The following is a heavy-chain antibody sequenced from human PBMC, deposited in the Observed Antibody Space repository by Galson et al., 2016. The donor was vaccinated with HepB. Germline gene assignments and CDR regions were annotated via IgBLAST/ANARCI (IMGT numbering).Heavy chain of an antibody. D-gene: IGHD6-19*01. J-gene: IGHJ4*02. CDR3: ARGLGRISWSFDY. Sequence: SLRLSCAASGFIFRDFSMHWVRQAPGKGLEWMAVISDDGSTQYYADSVKGRFTISRDNSKNTLYLQMNSLRLEDTAVYYCARGLGRISWSFDYWGQGTLVTVSS. V-gene: IGHV3-30-3*01. CDR1: GFIFRDFS. CDR2: ISDDGSTQ.